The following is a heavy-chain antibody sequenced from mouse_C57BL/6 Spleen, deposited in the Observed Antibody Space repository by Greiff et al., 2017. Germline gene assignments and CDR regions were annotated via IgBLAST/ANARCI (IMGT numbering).Heavy chain of an antibody. CDR3: AREGYYDSPYAMDY. Sequence: QVQLQQPGAELVRPGSSVKLSCKASGYTFTSYWMHWVKQRPIQGLEWIGNIDPSDSETHYNQKFKDKATLTVDKSSSTAYMQLSSLTSEDSAVYYCAREGYYDSPYAMDYWGQGTSVTVSS. J-gene: IGHJ4*01. D-gene: IGHD2-4*01. V-gene: IGHV1-52*01. CDR2: IDPSDSET. CDR1: GYTFTSYW.